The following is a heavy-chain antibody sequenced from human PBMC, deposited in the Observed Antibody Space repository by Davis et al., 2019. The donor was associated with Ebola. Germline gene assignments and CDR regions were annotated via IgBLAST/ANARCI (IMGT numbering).Heavy chain of an antibody. CDR2: INVYKGNT. CDR3: ARGLYSGYDF. CDR1: GYTFNTYG. Sequence: ASVEVSCKASGYTFNTYGISWVRQPPGQGLEWLGWINVYKGNTEYAQKLQGRVTMTTDTTTSTAYMELRSLRSDDTAVYYCARGLYSGYDFWGQGTLVTVSS. D-gene: IGHD5-12*01. J-gene: IGHJ4*02. V-gene: IGHV1-18*01.